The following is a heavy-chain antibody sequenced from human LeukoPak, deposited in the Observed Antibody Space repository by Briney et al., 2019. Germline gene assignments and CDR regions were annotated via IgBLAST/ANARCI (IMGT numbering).Heavy chain of an antibody. V-gene: IGHV4-59*08. J-gene: IGHJ6*03. Sequence: SETLSLTCTVPGGPVNSYNWNWIRQPPGKGLEWIGYISETGSPKYNSSLENRVTLSLDTSKNLFSLNLRSATVADTAVYYCARQDALGKYPPPYYMDVWGKGTTVIVS. CDR3: ARQDALGKYPPPYYMDV. CDR1: GGPVNSYN. CDR2: ISETGSP. D-gene: IGHD3-16*01.